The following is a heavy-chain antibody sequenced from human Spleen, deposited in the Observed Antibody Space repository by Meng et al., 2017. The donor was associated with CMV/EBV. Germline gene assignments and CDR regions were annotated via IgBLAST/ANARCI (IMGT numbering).Heavy chain of an antibody. J-gene: IGHJ4*02. CDR3: AREEYRRYSGTYYFDY. Sequence: SLEFSCTASGFTSSSYTMNWVRQAPGKGLEWVSSISVTASFIYHGDSVKGGDTIASDNAKNSLYLQMNSRRAEDTALYYCAREEYRRYSGTYYFDYWGQGTLVTVSS. V-gene: IGHV3-21*01. D-gene: IGHD1-26*01. CDR1: GFTSSSYT. CDR2: ISVTASFI.